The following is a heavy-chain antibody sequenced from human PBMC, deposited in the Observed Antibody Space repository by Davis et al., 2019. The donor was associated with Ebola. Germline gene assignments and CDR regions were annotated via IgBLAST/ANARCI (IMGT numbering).Heavy chain of an antibody. CDR3: ARVPYSSGRNQIDY. V-gene: IGHV4-4*07. Sequence: PSETLSLTCTVSGCSISSYYWSWIRQPAGKGLEWIGRIYTSGSTNYNPSLKSRVTMSVDTSKNQFSLKLSSVTAADTAVYYCARVPYSSGRNQIDYWGQGTLVTVSS. D-gene: IGHD6-19*01. CDR1: GCSISSYY. J-gene: IGHJ4*02. CDR2: IYTSGST.